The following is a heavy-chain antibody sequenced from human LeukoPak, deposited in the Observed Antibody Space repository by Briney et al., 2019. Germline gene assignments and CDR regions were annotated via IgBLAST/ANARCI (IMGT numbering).Heavy chain of an antibody. V-gene: IGHV3-33*01. CDR1: GFTFSSYG. Sequence: PGRSLRLSCAASGFTFSSYGMHWVRQAPGKGLEWVAVIWYDGSNKYYADSVKGRFTISRDNSKNTLYLQMNSLRAEDTAVYYCARAGSGYDRYYYYYGMDVWGQGTTVTVSS. D-gene: IGHD5-12*01. J-gene: IGHJ6*02. CDR2: IWYDGSNK. CDR3: ARAGSGYDRYYYYYGMDV.